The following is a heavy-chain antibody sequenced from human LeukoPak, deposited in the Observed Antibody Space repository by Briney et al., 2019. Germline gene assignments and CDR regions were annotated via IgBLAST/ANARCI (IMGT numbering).Heavy chain of an antibody. CDR3: ARGGSSSWYKGRWFDP. D-gene: IGHD6-13*01. J-gene: IGHJ5*02. CDR1: GGSISSYY. Sequence: SETLSLTCTVSGGSISSYYWSWIRQPAGKGLEWIGRIYTSGSTNYNPSLKSRVTMSVDTSKDQFSLKLSSVTAADTAVYYCARGGSSSWYKGRWFDPWGQGTLVTVSS. V-gene: IGHV4-4*07. CDR2: IYTSGST.